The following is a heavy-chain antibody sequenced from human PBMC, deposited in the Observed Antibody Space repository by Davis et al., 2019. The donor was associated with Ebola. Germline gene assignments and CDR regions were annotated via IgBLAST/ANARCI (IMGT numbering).Heavy chain of an antibody. V-gene: IGHV4-59*12. CDR2: IYHSGST. CDR1: GGSISSYY. CDR3: ARVAAVTTLRIFDY. D-gene: IGHD4-17*01. J-gene: IGHJ4*02. Sequence: MPSETLSLTCTVSGGSISSYYWSWIRQPPGKGLEWIGYIYHSGSTYYNPSLKSRVTISVDRSKNQFSLKLSSVTAADTAVYYCARVAAVTTLRIFDYWGQGTLVTVSS.